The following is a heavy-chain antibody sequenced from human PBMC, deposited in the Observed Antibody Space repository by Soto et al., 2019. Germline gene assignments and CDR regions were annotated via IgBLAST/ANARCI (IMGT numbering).Heavy chain of an antibody. J-gene: IGHJ5*02. CDR2: IYYSGST. CDR1: GGSISSYY. V-gene: IGHV4-59*01. D-gene: IGHD6-13*01. CDR3: ARVRSSSWRLHWFDP. Sequence: SETLSLTCTVSGGSISSYYWSWIRQPPGKGLEWIGYIYYSGSTNYNPSLKSRVTISVDTSKNQFSLKLSSVTAADTAVYYCARVRSSSWRLHWFDPWGQGTLVTVSS.